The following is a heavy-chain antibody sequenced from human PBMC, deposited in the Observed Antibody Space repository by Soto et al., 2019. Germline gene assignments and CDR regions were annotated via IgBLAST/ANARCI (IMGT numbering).Heavy chain of an antibody. D-gene: IGHD6-13*01. Sequence: ASVEVSCRASGYTFTSYYMHWVRQAPGQGLEWMGIINPSGGSTSYAQKFQGRVTMTRDTSTSTVYMELSSLRSEDTAVYYCARDRIKRYSSSWYLAYWGQGTLVTVSS. J-gene: IGHJ4*02. CDR2: INPSGGST. CDR3: ARDRIKRYSSSWYLAY. V-gene: IGHV1-46*01. CDR1: GYTFTSYY.